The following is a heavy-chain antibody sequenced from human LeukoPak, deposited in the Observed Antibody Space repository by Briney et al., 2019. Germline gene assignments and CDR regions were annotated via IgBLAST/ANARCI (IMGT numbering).Heavy chain of an antibody. D-gene: IGHD3-22*01. CDR2: ISYDGSNK. J-gene: IGHJ3*02. V-gene: IGHV3-30-3*01. Sequence: GGSLRLSCAASGFTFSSYAMHWVRQAPDKGLEWVAVISYDGSNKYYADSVKGRFTISRDNSKNTLYPQMNSLRAEDTAVYYCARGTYYYDSSGFDIWGQGTMVTVSS. CDR1: GFTFSSYA. CDR3: ARGTYYYDSSGFDI.